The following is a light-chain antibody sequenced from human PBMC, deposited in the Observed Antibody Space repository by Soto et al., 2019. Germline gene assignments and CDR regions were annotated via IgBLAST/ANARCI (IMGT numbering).Light chain of an antibody. J-gene: IGKJ2*01. Sequence: DIQLTQSPSSLSASVGDRLTITCRASQNISTYLNWYQQKPGKAPKLLIYAASSLQSGVPSRFSGSGSGTDFTLTISRLQPEDFATYYCQESYSTPYTFAPYTFGQGTKLQTK. CDR2: AAS. V-gene: IGKV1-39*01. CDR1: QNISTY. CDR3: QESYSTPYTFAPYT.